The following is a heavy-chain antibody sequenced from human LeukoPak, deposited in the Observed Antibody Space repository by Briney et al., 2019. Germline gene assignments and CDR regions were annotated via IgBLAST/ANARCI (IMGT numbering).Heavy chain of an antibody. V-gene: IGHV1-2*06. J-gene: IGHJ3*02. CDR2: INPNSGGT. Sequence: ASVKVSCKASGYTFTGYYMHWVRQAPGQGLEWMGRINPNSGGTNYAQKFQGRVTMTRDTSISTAYMELSRLRSDDTAVYYCARAQRGDSDNRAHDAFDIWGQGTMVTVSS. CDR3: ARAQRGDSDNRAHDAFDI. D-gene: IGHD3-22*01. CDR1: GYTFTGYY.